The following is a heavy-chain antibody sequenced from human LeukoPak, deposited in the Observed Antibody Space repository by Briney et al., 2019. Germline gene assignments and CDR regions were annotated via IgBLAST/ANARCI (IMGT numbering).Heavy chain of an antibody. CDR3: ARVGGNDGDYYYYGMDV. CDR2: INSDGSST. V-gene: IGHV3-74*01. J-gene: IGHJ6*02. D-gene: IGHD5-12*01. CDR1: GFTFSSYW. Sequence: GRSLRLSCAASGFTFSSYWMHWVRQAPGKGLVWVSRINSDGSSTSYADSVKGRFTISRDNAKNTLYLQMNSLRAEDTAVYYCARVGGNDGDYYYYGMDVWGQGTTVTVSS.